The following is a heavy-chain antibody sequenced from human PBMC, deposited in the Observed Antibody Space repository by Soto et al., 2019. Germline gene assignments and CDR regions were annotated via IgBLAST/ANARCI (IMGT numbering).Heavy chain of an antibody. CDR2: IYYSGNT. V-gene: IGHV4-59*08. CDR3: ARHRGGVIVSNYWYFDL. J-gene: IGHJ2*01. D-gene: IGHD3-16*02. Sequence: SETLSLTCTVSGGSTNTYYWIWIRQPPGKGLEWLGYIYYSGNTNYNPSLKSRVTISIDTSKNQFSLRLSSVTAADTAVYYCARHRGGVIVSNYWYFDLWGRGALVTVSS. CDR1: GGSTNTYY.